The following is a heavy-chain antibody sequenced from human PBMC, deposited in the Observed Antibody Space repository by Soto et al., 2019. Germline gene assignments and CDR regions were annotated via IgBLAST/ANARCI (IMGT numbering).Heavy chain of an antibody. CDR3: ARGVVIYRSSIDYYYMDV. CDR1: GGSIGTYF. D-gene: IGHD6-6*01. J-gene: IGHJ6*03. CDR2: IYYSGSS. V-gene: IGHV4-59*01. Sequence: SETLSLTCTVSGGSIGTYFWSWIRQPPGKGLEWIGYIYYSGSSNYNPSLKSRVTISVDSSKNQISLKLTSATAADTAVYYCARGVVIYRSSIDYYYMDVWGKGTTVTVSS.